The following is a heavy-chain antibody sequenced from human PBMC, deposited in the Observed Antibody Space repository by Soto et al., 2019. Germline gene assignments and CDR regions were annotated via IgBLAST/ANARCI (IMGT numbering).Heavy chain of an antibody. D-gene: IGHD5-12*01. V-gene: IGHV3-23*01. J-gene: IGHJ4*02. CDR1: GFTFSSYV. CDR2: ISGSGSGT. Sequence: EVQLLESGGGLVQPGGSLRLSCAASGFTFSSYVMSWVHQAPGKGLEWVSAISGSGSGTYYADSVKGRFTISRDNSKNTLYVQMNSLRAEDTAVYYCVKGRSCYDFDHWGQGTLVTVSS. CDR3: VKGRSCYDFDH.